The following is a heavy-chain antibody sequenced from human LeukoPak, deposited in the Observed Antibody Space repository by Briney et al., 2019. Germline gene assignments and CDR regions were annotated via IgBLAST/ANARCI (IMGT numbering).Heavy chain of an antibody. J-gene: IGHJ4*02. Sequence: GGSLRLSCVGSGFIFSSYSMNWVRQAPGKGLEWVAVISYDGSNKYYADSVKGRFTISRDNSKNTLYLQMNSLRAEDTAVYYCAKDQHGSSWYYFDYWGQGTLVTVSS. D-gene: IGHD6-13*01. CDR1: GFIFSSYS. CDR3: AKDQHGSSWYYFDY. V-gene: IGHV3-30*18. CDR2: ISYDGSNK.